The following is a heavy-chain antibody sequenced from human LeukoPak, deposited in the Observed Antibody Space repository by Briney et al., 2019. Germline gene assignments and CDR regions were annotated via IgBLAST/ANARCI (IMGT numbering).Heavy chain of an antibody. V-gene: IGHV3-7*03. CDR2: IKQDGSEK. CDR1: GFTFSSYW. CDR3: AKGPAGIYYYYYMDV. Sequence: PGGSLRLSCAASGFTFSSYWMSWVRQAPGKGLEWVANIKQDGSEKYYADSVKGRFTISRDNSKNTLYLQMNSLRAEDTAVYYCAKGPAGIYYYYYMDVWGKGTTVTVSS. D-gene: IGHD2-2*01. J-gene: IGHJ6*03.